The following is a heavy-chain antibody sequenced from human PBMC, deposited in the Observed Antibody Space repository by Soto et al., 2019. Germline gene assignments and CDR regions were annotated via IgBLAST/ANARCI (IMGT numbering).Heavy chain of an antibody. D-gene: IGHD3-22*01. Sequence: ASVKVSCKASGYTFTSYGISWVRQAPGQGLERMGWISAYNGNTNYAQKLQGRVTMTTDTSTSTAYMELRSLRSDDTAVYYCARDAITMIVVVISLDYWGQGTLVTVSS. CDR2: ISAYNGNT. CDR3: ARDAITMIVVVISLDY. J-gene: IGHJ4*02. CDR1: GYTFTSYG. V-gene: IGHV1-18*04.